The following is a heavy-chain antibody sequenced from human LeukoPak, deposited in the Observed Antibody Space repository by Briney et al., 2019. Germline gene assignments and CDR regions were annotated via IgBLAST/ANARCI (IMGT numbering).Heavy chain of an antibody. CDR1: GYTFTSYA. CDR3: AIPANWYYFDY. D-gene: IGHD1-1*01. V-gene: IGHV1-3*01. Sequence: ASVKVSCKASGYTFTSYAMHWVRQAPGQRLEWMGWINAGNGNTKYSQKFQGRVAITRDTSASTAYTELSSLRSEDTAVYYCAIPANWYYFDYWGQGTLVTVSS. CDR2: INAGNGNT. J-gene: IGHJ4*02.